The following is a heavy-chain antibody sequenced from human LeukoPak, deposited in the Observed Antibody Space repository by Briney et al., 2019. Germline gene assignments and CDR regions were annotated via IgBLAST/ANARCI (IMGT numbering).Heavy chain of an antibody. V-gene: IGHV1-69*13. J-gene: IGHJ4*02. D-gene: IGHD3-10*01. CDR3: ARVPYYGSGSQDY. CDR2: IIPIFGTA. Sequence: SVKVSCKASGGTFSSYAISWVRQAPGQGLEWMGGIIPIFGTANYAQKFQGRVTITADESTSTAYMELSRLRSDGTAVYYCARVPYYGSGSQDYWGQGTLVTVSS. CDR1: GGTFSSYA.